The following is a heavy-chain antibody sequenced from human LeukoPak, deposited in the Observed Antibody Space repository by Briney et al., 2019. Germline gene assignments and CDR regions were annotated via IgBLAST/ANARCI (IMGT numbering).Heavy chain of an antibody. D-gene: IGHD5-18*01. V-gene: IGHV4-39*07. CDR1: GGSISSSSYY. J-gene: IGHJ4*02. CDR2: IYYSGST. Sequence: PSETLSLTCTVSGGSISSSSYYWGWIRQPPGKGLEWIGSIYYSGSTYYNPSLKSRVTISVDTSKNQFSLKLSSVTAADTAVYYCASFSAMGNSLDYWGQGTLVTVSS. CDR3: ASFSAMGNSLDY.